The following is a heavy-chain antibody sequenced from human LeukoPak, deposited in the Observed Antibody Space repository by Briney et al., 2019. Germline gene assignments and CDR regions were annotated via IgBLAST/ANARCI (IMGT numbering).Heavy chain of an antibody. CDR1: GFTFSSYS. V-gene: IGHV3-21*01. CDR3: ASPADCSGGSCYSNYYYYMDV. J-gene: IGHJ6*03. Sequence: GGPLRLSCAASGFTFSSYSMNWVRQAPGKGLEWVSSISSSSSYIYYADSVKGRSTISRDNAKNSLYLQMNSLRAEDTAVYYCASPADCSGGSCYSNYYYYMDVWGKGTTVTVSS. D-gene: IGHD2-15*01. CDR2: ISSSSSYI.